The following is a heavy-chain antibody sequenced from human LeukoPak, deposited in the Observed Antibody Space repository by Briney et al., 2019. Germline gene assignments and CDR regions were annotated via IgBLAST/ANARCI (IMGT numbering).Heavy chain of an antibody. CDR1: GNSFSPFT. D-gene: IGHD5-24*01. CDR2: INAGNGNT. J-gene: IGHJ4*02. CDR3: AREIDRDDYNRFFDY. Sequence: GASGKVSCKALGNSFSPFTINWVPQAPGKRLEGMGGINAGNGNTKYSQKFQGRVTITRDTSASTAYMEMRSLRSEDTAVYYCAREIDRDDYNRFFDYWGQGTLVTVSS. V-gene: IGHV1-3*01.